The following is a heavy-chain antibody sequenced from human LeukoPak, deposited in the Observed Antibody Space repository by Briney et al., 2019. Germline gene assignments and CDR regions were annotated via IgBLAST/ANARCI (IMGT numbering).Heavy chain of an antibody. J-gene: IGHJ4*02. CDR3: AFLAAAGTIAVAGHVDY. Sequence: ASVKVSCKASGYTFTSYDINWVRQATGQGLEWMGWMNPNSGNTGYAQKFQGRVTMTRNTSISTAYMELSSLRSEDTAVYYCAFLAAAGTIAVAGHVDYWGQGTLVTVSS. CDR1: GYTFTSYD. CDR2: MNPNSGNT. V-gene: IGHV1-8*01. D-gene: IGHD6-13*01.